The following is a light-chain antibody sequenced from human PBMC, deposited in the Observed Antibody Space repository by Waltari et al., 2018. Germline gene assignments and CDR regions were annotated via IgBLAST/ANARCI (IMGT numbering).Light chain of an antibody. CDR2: DVS. Sequence: QSALSQPASVSGSPGQSITISCTGSSSDVGGSDYVSWYQQHPGKAPKLIIYDVSKWPSGVSNRFSGSKSGNTASLTISGLQAEDEADYYCNSYTSSSTLVFGGGTKLTVL. V-gene: IGLV2-14*01. J-gene: IGLJ3*02. CDR1: SSDVGGSDY. CDR3: NSYTSSSTLV.